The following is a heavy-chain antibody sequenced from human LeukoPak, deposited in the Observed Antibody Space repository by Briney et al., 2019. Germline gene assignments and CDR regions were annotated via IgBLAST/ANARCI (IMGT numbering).Heavy chain of an antibody. CDR3: AKGTGSGSFLVDY. J-gene: IGHJ4*02. CDR1: GFSFSSYA. V-gene: IGHV3-30*02. Sequence: GGSLRLSCAASGFSFSSYATHWGRQAPGKGLEWVAFMRHDGSKKYYADSGQDRFIISRDNSKNTLYLQMNALRTEDTAVYFCAKGTGSGSFLVDYWGQGTLVTVSS. CDR2: MRHDGSKK. D-gene: IGHD3-10*01.